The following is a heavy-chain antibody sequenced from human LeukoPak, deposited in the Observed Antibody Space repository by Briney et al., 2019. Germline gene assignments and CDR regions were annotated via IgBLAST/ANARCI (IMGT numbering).Heavy chain of an antibody. D-gene: IGHD1-26*01. V-gene: IGHV3-21*01. CDR1: GFSYINYN. CDR3: ARDMGGSYYLTDY. J-gene: IGHJ4*02. CDR2: ISSSSSYI. Sequence: PGGSLRLSCAASGFSYINYNVTWVRQAPGRGLEWVSFISSSSSYIYYADSVKGRFTISRDNAKNSLYLQMNSLRAEDTAVYYCARDMGGSYYLTDYRGQGTLVTVSS.